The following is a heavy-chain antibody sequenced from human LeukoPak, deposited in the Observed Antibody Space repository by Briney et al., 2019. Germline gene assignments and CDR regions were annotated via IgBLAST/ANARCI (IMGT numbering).Heavy chain of an antibody. V-gene: IGHV3-20*04. J-gene: IGHJ4*02. CDR3: ARVRAMTTVTTFDY. CDR2: INWNGGST. D-gene: IGHD4-17*01. CDR1: GFTFSSYS. Sequence: GGSLRLSCAASGFTFSSYSMNWVRQAPGKGLEWVSGINWNGGSTGYADSVKGRFTISRDNAKNSLYLQMNSLRAEDTALYYCARVRAMTTVTTFDYWGQGTLVTVSS.